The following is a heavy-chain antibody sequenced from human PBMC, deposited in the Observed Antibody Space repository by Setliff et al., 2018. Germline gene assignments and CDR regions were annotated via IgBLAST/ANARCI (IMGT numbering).Heavy chain of an antibody. CDR2: IRSNSPTL. CDR1: GFTFSSFD. Sequence: SCAASGFTFSSFDLSWVRQTPGKGLEWISTIRSNSPTLYYADSVQGRFTISRDNARNSLFLQMSSLRAEDTAVYYCARSLGIRDYSYFDLWGRGTLVTVSS. D-gene: IGHD5-12*01. CDR3: ARSLGIRDYSYFDL. J-gene: IGHJ2*01. V-gene: IGHV3-48*01.